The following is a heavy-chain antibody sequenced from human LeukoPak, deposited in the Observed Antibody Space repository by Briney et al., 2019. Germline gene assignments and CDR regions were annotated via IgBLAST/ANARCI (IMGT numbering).Heavy chain of an antibody. CDR3: AKDISSGYPPGYFDY. V-gene: IGHV3-43D*03. CDR2: ISWDGGST. J-gene: IGHJ4*02. D-gene: IGHD3-22*01. Sequence: GGSLRLSCAASGFTFDDYAMHWVRQAPGKGLEWVSLISWDGGSTYYADSVKGRFTISRDNSKNSLYLQMNSLRAEDTALYYCAKDISSGYPPGYFDYWGQGTLVTVSS. CDR1: GFTFDDYA.